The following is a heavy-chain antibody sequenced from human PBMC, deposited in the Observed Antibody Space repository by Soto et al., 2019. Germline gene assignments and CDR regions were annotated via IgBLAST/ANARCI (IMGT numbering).Heavy chain of an antibody. CDR3: ASSSSMAN. CDR1: GYTFTTYA. J-gene: IGHJ4*02. Sequence: QVQLVQSGAEVKKPGASVKVSCKASGYTFTTYAIHWVRQAPGQRLEWMGWINAGNGNTQYSQKFRGRVTITRDTSASTAYMELSSLRSEDTAVYYCASSSSMANWGQGTLVTVSS. V-gene: IGHV1-3*01. CDR2: INAGNGNT.